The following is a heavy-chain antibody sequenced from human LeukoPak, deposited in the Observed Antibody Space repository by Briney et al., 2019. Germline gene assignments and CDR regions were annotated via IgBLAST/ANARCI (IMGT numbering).Heavy chain of an antibody. J-gene: IGHJ6*02. CDR2: INHSGST. CDR1: GGSFSGYY. Sequence: SETLSLTCAVYGGSFSGYYWSWIRQPPGRGLEWIGEINHSGSTNYNPSLKSRVTISVDTSKNQFSLKLSSVTAADTAVYYCARARGVLRFLEWLPPRYYYGMDVWGQGTTVTVSS. D-gene: IGHD3-3*01. V-gene: IGHV4-34*01. CDR3: ARARGVLRFLEWLPPRYYYGMDV.